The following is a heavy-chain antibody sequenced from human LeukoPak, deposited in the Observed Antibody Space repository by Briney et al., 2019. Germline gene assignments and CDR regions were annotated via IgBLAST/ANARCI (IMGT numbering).Heavy chain of an antibody. D-gene: IGHD2-15*01. Sequence: GGSLRLSCAASGFTFSSYAMSWVRQAPGKGLEWVSVISGSGDSTYYADSVKGRFTISRDNSKNTPFLQMNSLRAEDTAVYYCAKQLGYCSDGSCYFPYWGQGTLVTVSS. CDR3: AKQLGYCSDGSCYFPY. CDR2: ISGSGDST. CDR1: GFTFSSYA. V-gene: IGHV3-23*01. J-gene: IGHJ4*02.